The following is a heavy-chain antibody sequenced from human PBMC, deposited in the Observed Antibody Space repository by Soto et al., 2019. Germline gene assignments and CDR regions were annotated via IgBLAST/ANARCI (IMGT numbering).Heavy chain of an antibody. D-gene: IGHD6-19*01. CDR2: ISGSGGST. J-gene: IGHJ4*02. Sequence: EVQLLESGGGLVQPGGSLRLSCAASGLTFSSYAMSWVRQAPGKGLEWVSAISGSGGSTFYADSVKGRFTISRDNSKNTRFLHMNSLRAEDTAVYYCACRIEVAGTLAYWGQGTLVTVSS. CDR1: GLTFSSYA. CDR3: ACRIEVAGTLAY. V-gene: IGHV3-23*01.